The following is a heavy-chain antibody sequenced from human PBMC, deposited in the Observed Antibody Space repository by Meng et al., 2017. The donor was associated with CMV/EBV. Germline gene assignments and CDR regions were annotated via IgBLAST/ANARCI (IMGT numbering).Heavy chain of an antibody. CDR2: IYYSGST. V-gene: IGHV4-61*08. J-gene: IGHJ6*02. CDR1: GGTFSSGGSY. D-gene: IGHD3-16*01. CDR3: ARVRGILGSGYYYYYYGMDV. Sequence: GSLRLSCTVSGGTFSSGGSYWGWLRQPPGTGLEWLGYIYYSGSTNYNPSLKSRVTISVDTSTNQFSLKLSSVTAADTAVYYCARVRGILGSGYYYYYYGMDVWGQGTTVTVSS.